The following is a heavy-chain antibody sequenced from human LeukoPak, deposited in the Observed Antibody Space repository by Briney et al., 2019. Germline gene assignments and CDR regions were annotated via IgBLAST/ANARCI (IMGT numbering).Heavy chain of an antibody. Sequence: GGSMRLSCAASGFTFSSYEMNWVRQAPGKGLEWVSYISSSGSTIYYADSVKGRFTISRDNAKNSLYLQMNSLRAEDTAVYYCAELGITMIGGVWGKGTTVTISS. CDR2: ISSSGSTI. D-gene: IGHD3-10*02. CDR1: GFTFSSYE. V-gene: IGHV3-48*03. J-gene: IGHJ6*04. CDR3: AELGITMIGGV.